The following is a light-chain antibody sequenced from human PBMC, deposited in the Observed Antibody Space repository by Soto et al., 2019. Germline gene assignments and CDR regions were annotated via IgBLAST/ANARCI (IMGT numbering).Light chain of an antibody. CDR3: QQYNYWPGT. J-gene: IGKJ1*01. CDR1: QSVAGT. V-gene: IGKV3-15*01. CDR2: GAS. Sequence: ERVLTQSPATLSVSPGASATLSCRASQSVAGTLAWHQQKPGQAPRLLIYGASTRATGIPTRFSGSGFGTEFTLTISSLQSEDFAVYYCQQYNYWPGTFGQGTKVESK.